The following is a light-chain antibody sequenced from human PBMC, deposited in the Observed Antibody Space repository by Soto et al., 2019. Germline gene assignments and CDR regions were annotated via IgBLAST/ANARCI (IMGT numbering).Light chain of an antibody. CDR2: WAS. V-gene: IGKV4-1*01. J-gene: IGKJ2*01. CDR3: QQYFITPYT. Sequence: DIVMTQSPDSLAVSLGERATINCKSSKSVLFSYNNRNYVTWYQQKPGQPPRVVLYWASTRASGVPDRFSCSGSGTDFTLTISSLQAEDVAVYYCQQYFITPYTFGQGTKLE. CDR1: KSVLFSYNNRNY.